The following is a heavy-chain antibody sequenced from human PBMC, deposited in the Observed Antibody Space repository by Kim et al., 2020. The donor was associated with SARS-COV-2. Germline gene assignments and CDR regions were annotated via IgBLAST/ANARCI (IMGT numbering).Heavy chain of an antibody. CDR1: GASINSGTYS. J-gene: IGHJ3*01. V-gene: IGHV4-30-2*01. CDR2: ISHSGRA. Sequence: SETLSLTCAVSGASINSGTYSWSWVRQPPGQGLEWIGYISHSGRAYYSPSLKSRVTISVDRSQNHFSLKVSSVTAADTAIYYCARVTTGRSGGWYLDVFDLWGQGTMVTVSS. D-gene: IGHD6-19*01. CDR3: ARVTTGRSGGWYLDVFDL.